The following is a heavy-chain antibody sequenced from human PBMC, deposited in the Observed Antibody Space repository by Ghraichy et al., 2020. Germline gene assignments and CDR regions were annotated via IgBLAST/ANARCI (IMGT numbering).Heavy chain of an antibody. CDR1: GFTFDDYA. CDR2: ISWNSGSI. CDR3: AKDRLIFGVALGD. D-gene: IGHD3-3*01. J-gene: IGHJ4*02. V-gene: IGHV3-9*01. Sequence: GGSLRLSCAASGFTFDDYAMHWVRQAPGKGLEWVSGISWNSGSIGYADSVKGRFTISRDNAKNSLYLQMNSLRVEDTALYYCAKDRLIFGVALGDWGQGTLVTVSS.